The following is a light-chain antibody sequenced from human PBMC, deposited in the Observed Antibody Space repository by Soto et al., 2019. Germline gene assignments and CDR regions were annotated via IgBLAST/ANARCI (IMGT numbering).Light chain of an antibody. CDR3: QQSGSSPPTWA. Sequence: EIVLTQSPDTRSVSAWERAALSCRVSQSVSSSYLAWYQQKPGQAPRLLIYGASSRATGIPDRFSGSGSGTDFTLTISRLEPEDFAVYYCQQSGSSPPTWAFGQGTKVDI. CDR1: QSVSSSY. V-gene: IGKV3-20*01. J-gene: IGKJ1*01. CDR2: GAS.